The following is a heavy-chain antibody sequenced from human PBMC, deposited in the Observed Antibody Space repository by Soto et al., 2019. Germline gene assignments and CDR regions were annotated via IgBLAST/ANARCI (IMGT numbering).Heavy chain of an antibody. CDR2: MYYSGST. J-gene: IGHJ6*02. CDR3: ARGSDYYNYGMDV. Sequence: SETLSLTCTVSGGSISSGDYYWSWIRQPPGKGLEWIGYMYYSGSTNYNPSLKSRVTISVDTSKTHLSLKLSSVTAADTAVYYCARGSDYYNYGMDVWGQGTTVTVSS. CDR1: GGSISSGDYY. V-gene: IGHV4-61*03.